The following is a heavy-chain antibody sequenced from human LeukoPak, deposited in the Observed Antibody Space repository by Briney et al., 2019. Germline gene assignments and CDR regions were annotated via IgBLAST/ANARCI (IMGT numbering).Heavy chain of an antibody. Sequence: GGSLRLSCAASGFTFSSYVMHWVRQAPGKGLEWVAIISYDGSNKYYADSVKGRFTISRDNSKNTLYLQMNSLRAEDTAVYYCAKADDILTGYFAYWGQGTLVTVSS. CDR2: ISYDGSNK. J-gene: IGHJ4*02. V-gene: IGHV3-30*18. D-gene: IGHD3-9*01. CDR3: AKADDILTGYFAY. CDR1: GFTFSSYV.